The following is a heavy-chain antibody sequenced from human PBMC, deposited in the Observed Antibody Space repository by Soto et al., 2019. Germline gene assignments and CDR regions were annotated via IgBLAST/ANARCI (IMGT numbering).Heavy chain of an antibody. Sequence: EVQLVESGGGLVKPGGSLRLSCAASGFTFSSYSMNWVRQAPGKGLEWVSSISSSSSYIYYADSVKGRFTISRDNAKNSLYLQMNSLRAEDTAVYYCARDRGSGWLYYYGMDVWGKGTTVTVST. CDR1: GFTFSSYS. V-gene: IGHV3-21*01. CDR2: ISSSSSYI. D-gene: IGHD6-19*01. CDR3: ARDRGSGWLYYYGMDV. J-gene: IGHJ6*04.